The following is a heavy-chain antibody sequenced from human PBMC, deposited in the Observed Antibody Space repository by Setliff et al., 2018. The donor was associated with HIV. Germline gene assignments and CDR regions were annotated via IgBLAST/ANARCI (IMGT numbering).Heavy chain of an antibody. CDR1: GGSISSGGFY. Sequence: PSETLSLTCTVSGGSISSGGFYWSWIRQHPGKGLEWIGYIYYSGSTYYNPSLKSRVTILVDTSKNQFSLKLSSVTAADTAVYYCARLVSSSSKFDSWGQGTLVTAPQ. V-gene: IGHV4-31*03. CDR3: ARLVSSSSKFDS. D-gene: IGHD6-6*01. CDR2: IYYSGST. J-gene: IGHJ4*02.